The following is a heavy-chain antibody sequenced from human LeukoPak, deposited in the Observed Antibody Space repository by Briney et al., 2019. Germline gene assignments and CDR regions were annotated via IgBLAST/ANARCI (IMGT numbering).Heavy chain of an antibody. V-gene: IGHV1-69*06. Sequence: SVKVSCKASGGTFISYAISWVRQAPGQGLEWMGGIIPIFGTANYAQKFQGRVTITADKSTSTAYMELSSLRSEDTAVYYCAKGRTEGGTLALDYWGQGTLVTVSS. CDR1: GGTFISYA. CDR2: IIPIFGTA. D-gene: IGHD6-19*01. CDR3: AKGRTEGGTLALDY. J-gene: IGHJ4*02.